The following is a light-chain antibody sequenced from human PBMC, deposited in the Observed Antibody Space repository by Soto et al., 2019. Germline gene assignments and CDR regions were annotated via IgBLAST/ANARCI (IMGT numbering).Light chain of an antibody. CDR1: SSDVGGYNY. Sequence: QSALTQPASVSGSPGQSIIISCTGTSSDVGGYNYVSWYQQHPGKAPKLMIYEVTYRPSGVSNRFSGSKSGNTASLTISGLQAEDEADYYCSSYTSSSTLVVFGGGTKLTVL. J-gene: IGLJ2*01. CDR2: EVT. V-gene: IGLV2-14*01. CDR3: SSYTSSSTLVV.